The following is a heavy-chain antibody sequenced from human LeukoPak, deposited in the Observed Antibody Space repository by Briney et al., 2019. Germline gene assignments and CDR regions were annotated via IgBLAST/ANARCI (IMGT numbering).Heavy chain of an antibody. Sequence: GGSLRLSCAASGFTFSSYGMHWVRQAPGKGLEWVAVIWYDGGNKYYADSVKGRFTISRDNSKNTLYLQMNSLRAEDTAVYYCARDHNGYNWSTFDYWGQGTLVTVSS. D-gene: IGHD5-24*01. CDR1: GFTFSSYG. J-gene: IGHJ4*02. CDR2: IWYDGGNK. CDR3: ARDHNGYNWSTFDY. V-gene: IGHV3-33*01.